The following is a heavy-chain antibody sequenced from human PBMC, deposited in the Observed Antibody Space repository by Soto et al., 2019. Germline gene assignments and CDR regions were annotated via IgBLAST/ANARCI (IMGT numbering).Heavy chain of an antibody. V-gene: IGHV5-10-1*01. CDR2: IDPSDSYT. CDR3: ARDYVNWFDP. D-gene: IGHD4-17*01. J-gene: IGHJ5*02. Sequence: GESLKRLANGSGYTLTSNWIIWVRQMPGKGLEWMGRIDPSDSYTNYSPSFQGHVTISADKSISTAYLQWSSLKASDTAMYYCARDYVNWFDPWGQGTLVTVS. CDR1: GYTLTSNW.